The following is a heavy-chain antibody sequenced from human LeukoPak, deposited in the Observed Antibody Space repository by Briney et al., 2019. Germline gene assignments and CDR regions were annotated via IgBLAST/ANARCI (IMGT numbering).Heavy chain of an antibody. J-gene: IGHJ4*02. V-gene: IGHV3-7*01. CDR3: ARAQQQPPAICDY. CDR1: GFTFSSYW. CDR2: IKQDGSEK. D-gene: IGHD6-13*01. Sequence: GGSLRLSCAASGFTFSSYWMSWVRQAPGKGLEWVANIKQDGSEKYYVDSVKGRFTISRDNAKNSLYLQMNSLRAEDTAVYYCARAQQQPPAICDYWGQGTLVTVSS.